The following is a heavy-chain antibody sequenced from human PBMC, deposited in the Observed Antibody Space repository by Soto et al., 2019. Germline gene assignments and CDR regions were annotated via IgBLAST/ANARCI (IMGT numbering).Heavy chain of an antibody. CDR1: GFTFSPYG. D-gene: IGHD4-4*01. Sequence: QVQLVESGGGVVQPGTSLSLSCVGSGFTFSPYGMHWVRQAPGKGLEWVAVISYDGRNQFYGDSVRGRFIISRDNSKNTLYLQMNSLRSDDTAVYYCAKDLDYIYRAWGQGTLVTVSS. CDR3: AKDLDYIYRA. CDR2: ISYDGRNQ. J-gene: IGHJ5*02. V-gene: IGHV3-30*18.